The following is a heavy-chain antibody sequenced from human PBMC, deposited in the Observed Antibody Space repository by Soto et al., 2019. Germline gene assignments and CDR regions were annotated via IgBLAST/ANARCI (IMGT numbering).Heavy chain of an antibody. CDR2: ISWNSGSI. D-gene: IGHD4-4*01. V-gene: IGHV3-9*01. CDR1: GFTFDDYA. CDR3: ARDADYSNYDMGYFDY. Sequence: QTGGSLRLSCAASGFTFDDYAMHWVRQAPGKGLEWVSGISWNSGSIGYADSVKGRFTISRDNAKNSLYLQMNSLRAEDTAVYYCARDADYSNYDMGYFDYWGQGTLVTVSS. J-gene: IGHJ4*02.